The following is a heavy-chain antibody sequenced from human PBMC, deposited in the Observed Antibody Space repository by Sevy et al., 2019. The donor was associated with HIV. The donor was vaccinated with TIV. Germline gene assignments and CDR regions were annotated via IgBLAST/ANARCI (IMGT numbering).Heavy chain of an antibody. CDR3: AKDQKYYYDSSGSDY. D-gene: IGHD3-22*01. Sequence: GGSLRLSCAASGFTFSHYAMHWVRQAPGKGLEWVAVISGSGGSTYYADSVKGRFTISRDNSKNTLYLQMNSLRAEDTAVYYCAKDQKYYYDSSGSDYWGQGTLVTVSS. J-gene: IGHJ4*02. V-gene: IGHV3-23*01. CDR1: GFTFSHYA. CDR2: ISGSGGST.